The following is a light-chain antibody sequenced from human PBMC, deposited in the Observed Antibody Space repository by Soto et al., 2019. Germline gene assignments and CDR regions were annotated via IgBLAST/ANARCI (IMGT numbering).Light chain of an antibody. CDR3: QSYDSSNNV. Sequence: NFMLTQPHSVSESPGKTVTISYTGSSGSIASNYVQWYQQRPGSAPTTVIYEDNQRPSGVPDRFSGSIDSSSNSASLTISGLKTEDEADYYCQSYDSSNNVFGSGTQLTVL. J-gene: IGLJ6*01. CDR2: EDN. CDR1: SGSIASNY. V-gene: IGLV6-57*02.